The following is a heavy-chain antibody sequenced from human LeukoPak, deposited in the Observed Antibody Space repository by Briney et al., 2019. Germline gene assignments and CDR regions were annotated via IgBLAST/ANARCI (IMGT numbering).Heavy chain of an antibody. CDR2: INPNNGGT. V-gene: IGHV1-2*02. Sequence: ASVTVSCKASGYTFTVYYMHWVRQAPGQGLEWMGWINPNNGGTNYAQKFQGRVTMTRDTSISTAYMELRRLTSDGTAVYYCARGRGTTSSNFDYWGQGTLVTVSS. J-gene: IGHJ4*02. CDR3: ARGRGTTSSNFDY. CDR1: GYTFTVYY. D-gene: IGHD2-2*01.